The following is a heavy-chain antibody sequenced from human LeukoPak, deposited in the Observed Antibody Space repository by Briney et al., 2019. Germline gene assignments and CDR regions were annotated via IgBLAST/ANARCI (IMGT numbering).Heavy chain of an antibody. J-gene: IGHJ5*02. CDR1: GDTFNNYN. Sequence: ASVKVSCKASGDTFNNYNVNWVRQAPGQGLEWMGWMNPNSGNTGYAQKFQGRVTMTRNTSISTAYMELSSLRSEDTAVYYCARAMDWFDPWGQGTLVTVSS. V-gene: IGHV1-8*01. D-gene: IGHD2-2*03. CDR3: ARAMDWFDP. CDR2: MNPNSGNT.